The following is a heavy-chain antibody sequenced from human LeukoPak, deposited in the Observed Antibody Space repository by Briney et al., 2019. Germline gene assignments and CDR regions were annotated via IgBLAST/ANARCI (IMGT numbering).Heavy chain of an antibody. V-gene: IGHV1-46*01. Sequence: ASVKVSCKASGYTFTNYHMHWVRQAPGQGLEWMGIINPSGGSTSNAQKFQGRVTMTRDTSTSTVHMELSSLRSDDTAVYYCTRDESGTRRGWFEYWGQGTLVTVSS. J-gene: IGHJ5*01. CDR3: TRDESGTRRGWFEY. CDR1: GYTFTNYH. CDR2: INPSGGST.